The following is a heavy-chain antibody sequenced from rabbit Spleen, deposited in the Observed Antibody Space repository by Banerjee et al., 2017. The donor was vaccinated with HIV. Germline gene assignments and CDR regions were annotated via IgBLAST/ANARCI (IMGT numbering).Heavy chain of an antibody. J-gene: IGHJ4*01. CDR1: GFTINRNYY. V-gene: IGHV1S45*01. D-gene: IGHD4-1*01. CDR3: AREGGILVAGAFNL. CDR2: IAILSSDTT. Sequence: QEPLKESGGGLVQPGGSLTLTCTASGFTINRNYYMCWVRQAPGKGLEWIACIAILSSDTTYYATWAKGRFTISKTSSTTVTLQMTSLTAADTATYFCAREGGILVAGAFNLWGQGTLVTVS.